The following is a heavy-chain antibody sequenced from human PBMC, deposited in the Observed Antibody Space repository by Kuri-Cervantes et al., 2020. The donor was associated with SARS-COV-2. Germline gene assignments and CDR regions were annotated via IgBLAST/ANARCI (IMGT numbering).Heavy chain of an antibody. D-gene: IGHD4-17*01. CDR1: GFAFNDYY. V-gene: IGHV3-11*04. Sequence: GGSLRLSCEGSGFAFNDYYMTWIRQAPGKGLEWISYIGRSGDVISYADSVEGRFTISRDNAKNSVYLQMSSLRVEDSALYYCARTLDSGDYEGTTFDYWGQGTLVTVSS. J-gene: IGHJ4*02. CDR2: IGRSGDVI. CDR3: ARTLDSGDYEGTTFDY.